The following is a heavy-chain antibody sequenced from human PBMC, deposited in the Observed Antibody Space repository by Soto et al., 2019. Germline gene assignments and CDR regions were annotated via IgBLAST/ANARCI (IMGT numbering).Heavy chain of an antibody. D-gene: IGHD3-10*01. CDR1: GGSISSYY. J-gene: IGHJ6*02. Sequence: SETLPLTCTVSGGSISSYYWSWIRQPPGKGLEWIGYIYYSGSTNYNPSLKSRVTISVDTSKNQFSLKLSSVTAADTAVYYCARDGPLYYGSGSYYRNYYYGMDVWGQGTTVTVSS. V-gene: IGHV4-59*01. CDR3: ARDGPLYYGSGSYYRNYYYGMDV. CDR2: IYYSGST.